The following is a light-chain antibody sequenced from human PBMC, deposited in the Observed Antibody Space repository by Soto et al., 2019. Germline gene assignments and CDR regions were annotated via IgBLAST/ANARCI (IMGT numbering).Light chain of an antibody. J-gene: IGLJ2*01. Sequence: QSVLTQPPSVSGAPGQRVSISCTGSSSNIGAGYDVHWYQQLPGTAPKLLIYGSTNRPSGVPDRFSGSKSGTSASLAITGLQAEDEADYYCQSYDSSLEKVPFGGGTKLTVL. CDR2: GST. CDR3: QSYDSSLEKVP. V-gene: IGLV1-40*01. CDR1: SSNIGAGYD.